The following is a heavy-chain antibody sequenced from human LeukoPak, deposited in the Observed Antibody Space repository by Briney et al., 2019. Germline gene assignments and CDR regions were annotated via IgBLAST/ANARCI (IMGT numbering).Heavy chain of an antibody. V-gene: IGHV3-43*02. Sequence: GGSLRLSCAAPGFTFDDYAMHWVRQAPGKGLEWVSLISGDGGSTYYADSVKGRFTISRDNSKNSLYLQMNSLRTEDTALYYCATDYSSSWFGGDYWGQGTLVTVSS. D-gene: IGHD6-13*01. CDR3: ATDYSSSWFGGDY. CDR1: GFTFDDYA. J-gene: IGHJ4*02. CDR2: ISGDGGST.